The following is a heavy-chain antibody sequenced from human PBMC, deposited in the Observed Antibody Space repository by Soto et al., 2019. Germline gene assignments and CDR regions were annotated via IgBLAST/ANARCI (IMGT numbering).Heavy chain of an antibody. D-gene: IGHD3-22*01. Sequence: EVQLLESGGGLVQPGGSLRLSCAASGFTFSSYAMSWVRQAPGKGLEWVSAISGSGGSTYYADSVKGRFTISRDNSKNTLYLQMNSLRAEDTAVYYCARWGLDYYASSGYARGLDYWGQGTLVTVSS. V-gene: IGHV3-23*01. CDR3: ARWGLDYYASSGYARGLDY. J-gene: IGHJ4*02. CDR2: ISGSGGST. CDR1: GFTFSSYA.